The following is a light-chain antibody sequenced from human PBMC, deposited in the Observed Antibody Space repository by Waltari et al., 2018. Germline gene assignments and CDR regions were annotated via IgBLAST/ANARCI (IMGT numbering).Light chain of an antibody. CDR3: SSYTSSSTLVV. CDR2: DVT. V-gene: IGLV2-14*03. Sequence: QSALTQPASVSGSPGQPITISCTGTSSHVGGYNYVSWYQQHHGKAPKLMIYDVTNRPSGVSNRFSGSKSGNTASLTISGLQAEDEAHYYCSSYTSSSTLVVFGGGTKLTVL. CDR1: SSHVGGYNY. J-gene: IGLJ2*01.